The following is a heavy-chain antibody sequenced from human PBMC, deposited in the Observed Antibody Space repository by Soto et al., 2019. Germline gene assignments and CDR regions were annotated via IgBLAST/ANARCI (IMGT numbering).Heavy chain of an antibody. V-gene: IGHV3-74*01. CDR2: INGDGSST. CDR3: ARGKKRITIFGAGQYYFDY. CDR1: GFTFSSYW. J-gene: IGHJ4*02. D-gene: IGHD3-3*01. Sequence: PGGSLRLSCAASGFTFSSYWMHWVRQAPGKGLVWVSRINGDGSSTNYADSVKGRFTISRDNAKNTLYLQMNSLRAEDTAVYYCARGKKRITIFGAGQYYFDYWGQGTLVTVSS.